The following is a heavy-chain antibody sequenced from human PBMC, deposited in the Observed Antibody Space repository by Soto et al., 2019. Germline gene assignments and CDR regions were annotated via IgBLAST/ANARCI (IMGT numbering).Heavy chain of an antibody. J-gene: IGHJ6*02. Sequence: PGESLKISCKVSGYTFSNYWIAWVRQMPGKGLDWMGIIYPGDTDTRYSPSFQGHVTLSVDESISAAYLQVNSLMASDTAMYYCARHFTFRYVILTGYQENYYGMDVWGQGTTVTVSS. CDR2: IYPGDTDT. CDR1: GYTFSNYW. V-gene: IGHV5-51*01. D-gene: IGHD3-9*01. CDR3: ARHFTFRYVILTGYQENYYGMDV.